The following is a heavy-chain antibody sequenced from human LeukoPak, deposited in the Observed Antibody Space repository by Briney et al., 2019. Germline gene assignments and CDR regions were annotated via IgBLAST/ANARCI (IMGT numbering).Heavy chain of an antibody. Sequence: GGSLRLSCAASGFTFSNSAMHWVRQAPGKGLEWVTIMSYDGSNKYYADSVKGRITISRDNSKNTLYLQMNSLRAEDTAVYYCARSRYFVYYIDVWGKGTTVTVSS. CDR2: MSYDGSNK. D-gene: IGHD3-9*01. J-gene: IGHJ6*03. CDR3: ARSRYFVYYIDV. CDR1: GFTFSNSA. V-gene: IGHV3-30*04.